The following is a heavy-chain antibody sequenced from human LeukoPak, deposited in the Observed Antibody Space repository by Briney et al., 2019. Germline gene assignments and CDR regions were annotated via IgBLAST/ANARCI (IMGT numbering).Heavy chain of an antibody. Sequence: GGPLRLSCAASEFTFSSYEMNWVRQAPGKGLEWVSYISSSGDTIYYADSVKGLFTISRDNAKSSLYLQMNSLRAEDTAVYYCARVPRSTRIPIFRWGQGTLVTVFS. V-gene: IGHV3-48*03. CDR1: EFTFSSYE. D-gene: IGHD3-3*01. J-gene: IGHJ4*02. CDR3: ARVPRSTRIPIFR. CDR2: ISSSGDTI.